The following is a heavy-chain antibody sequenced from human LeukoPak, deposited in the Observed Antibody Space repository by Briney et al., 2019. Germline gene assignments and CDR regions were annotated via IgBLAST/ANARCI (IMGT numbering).Heavy chain of an antibody. CDR2: IWYDGSNK. Sequence: GGSLRLSCAASGFTSSSYGMHWVRQAPGKGLEWVAVIWYDGSNKYYADSVKGRFTISRDNSKNTLYLQMNSLRAEDTAVYYCAREPHCSSTSCYRRYFDYWGQGTLVTVSS. CDR3: AREPHCSSTSCYRRYFDY. V-gene: IGHV3-33*01. CDR1: GFTSSSYG. J-gene: IGHJ4*02. D-gene: IGHD2-2*01.